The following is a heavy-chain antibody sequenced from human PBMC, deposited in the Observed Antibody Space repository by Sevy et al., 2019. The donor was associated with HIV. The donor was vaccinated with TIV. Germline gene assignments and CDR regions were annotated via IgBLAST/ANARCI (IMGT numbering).Heavy chain of an antibody. CDR3: ARNGSYYDFWSGYYGGGFDY. CDR2: ISSSSTI. D-gene: IGHD3-3*01. V-gene: IGHV3-48*01. CDR1: GFTFSSYS. J-gene: IGHJ4*02. Sequence: GGSLRLSCAASGFTFSSYSMNWVRQAPGKGLEWVSYISSSSTIYYADSVKGRFTISRDNAKNSLYLKMNSLRAEDTAVYYCARNGSYYDFWSGYYGGGFDYWGQGTLVTVSS.